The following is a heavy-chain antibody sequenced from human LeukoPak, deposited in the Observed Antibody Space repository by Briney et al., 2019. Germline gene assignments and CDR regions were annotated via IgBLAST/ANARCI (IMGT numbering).Heavy chain of an antibody. CDR1: GFTFSDHY. J-gene: IGHJ5*02. Sequence: PGGSLRLSCAASGFTFSDHYMDWVRQAPGKGLEWVGRTRNKANSYTTEYAASVKGRFTISRDDSKNSLYLQMNSLKTEDTAVYYCARDRALFDPWGQGTLVTVSS. V-gene: IGHV3-72*01. D-gene: IGHD3-10*01. CDR3: ARDRALFDP. CDR2: TRNKANSYTT.